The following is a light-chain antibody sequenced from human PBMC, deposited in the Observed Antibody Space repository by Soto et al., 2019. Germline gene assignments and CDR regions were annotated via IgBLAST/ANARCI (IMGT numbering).Light chain of an antibody. CDR1: QSVGSF. CDR2: GAS. CDR3: QQYGSSSIA. Sequence: LKNSLGTLSLKKSERATLSCRASQSVGSFLVWYQQKPGQAPRLLIYGASSRATGIPDRFSGSGSGTDFTLTISRLEPEDFAVYYCQQYGSSSIAFGLWALLE. V-gene: IGKV3-20*01. J-gene: IGKJ5*01.